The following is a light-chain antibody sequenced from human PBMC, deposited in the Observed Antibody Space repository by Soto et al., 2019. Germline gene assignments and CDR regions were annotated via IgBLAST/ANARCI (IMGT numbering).Light chain of an antibody. CDR2: EVT. J-gene: IGLJ2*01. CDR3: SSYTSSSTPVV. Sequence: QSALTQPASVSGSPGQSITISCTGSGSDVGAYNYVSWYQQHPDKAPKLLIFEVTNRPSGVSDRFSGSKSGNTASLTISSLQAEDEADYYCSSYTSSSTPVVFGGGTTVTVL. CDR1: GSDVGAYNY. V-gene: IGLV2-14*01.